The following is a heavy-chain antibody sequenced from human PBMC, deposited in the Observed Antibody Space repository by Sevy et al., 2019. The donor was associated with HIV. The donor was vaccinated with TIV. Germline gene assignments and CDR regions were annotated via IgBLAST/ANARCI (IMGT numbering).Heavy chain of an antibody. CDR3: TTGGLVRGVFGY. J-gene: IGHJ4*02. Sequence: GSLRLSCAASGFGFSSAWMSWVRQAPGKGLEWVGRVHSKSDGGATDYAAPVKGRFTISRDDSKNTLYLQMNSLKTEDTAVYFCTTGGLVRGVFGYLGQGTRVTVSS. CDR2: VHSKSDGGAT. CDR1: GFGFSSAW. V-gene: IGHV3-15*01. D-gene: IGHD3-10*01.